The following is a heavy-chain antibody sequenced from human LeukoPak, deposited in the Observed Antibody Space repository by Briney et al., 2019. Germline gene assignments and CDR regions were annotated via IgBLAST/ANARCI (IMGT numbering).Heavy chain of an antibody. CDR2: ISSSGSTI. Sequence: GGXXRLSCAASGFTFSDYYMSWIRQAPGKGLEGVSYISSSGSTIYYADSVKGRFTISRDNAKNSLYLQMNSLRAEDTAVYYCARLWGWLQDDAFDIWGQGTMVTVSS. CDR1: GFTFSDYY. V-gene: IGHV3-11*04. CDR3: ARLWGWLQDDAFDI. D-gene: IGHD5-24*01. J-gene: IGHJ3*02.